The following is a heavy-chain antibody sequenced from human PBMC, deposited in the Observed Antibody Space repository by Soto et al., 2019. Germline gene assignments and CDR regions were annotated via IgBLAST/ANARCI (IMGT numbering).Heavy chain of an antibody. CDR3: ARDVGGPYSSSWQYFDY. D-gene: IGHD6-13*01. Sequence: ASVKVSCKASGGTFSSYTISWVRQAPGQGLEWMGRIIPILGIANYAQKFQGRVTITADKSTSTAYMELSSLRSEDTAVYYCARDVGGPYSSSWQYFDYWGQGTLVTVSS. J-gene: IGHJ4*02. V-gene: IGHV1-69*04. CDR2: IIPILGIA. CDR1: GGTFSSYT.